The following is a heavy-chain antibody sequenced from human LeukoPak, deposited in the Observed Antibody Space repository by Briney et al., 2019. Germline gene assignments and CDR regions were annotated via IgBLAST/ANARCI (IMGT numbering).Heavy chain of an antibody. CDR3: AKDDCSGGSCYYYYGVDV. CDR2: ISGSGGST. V-gene: IGHV3-23*01. CDR1: GFTFSSYA. J-gene: IGHJ6*02. Sequence: GGSLRLSCAASGFTFSSYAMSWVRQAPGKGLEWVSAISGSGGSTYYADSVKGRFTISRDNSKNTLYLQMNSLRAEDTAVYYCAKDDCSGGSCYYYYGVDVWGQGTTVTVSS. D-gene: IGHD2-15*01.